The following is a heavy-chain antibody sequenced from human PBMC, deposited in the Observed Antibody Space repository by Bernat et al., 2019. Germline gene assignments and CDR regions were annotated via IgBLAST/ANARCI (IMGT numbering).Heavy chain of an antibody. CDR3: ARDGGGRGYDYDYYYGMDV. Sequence: QVQLQESGPGLVKPSQTLSLTCTVSGGSISSGGYYWSWIRQHPGKGLEWIGYIYYSGSTYYNPSLKSRVTISVETSKNQFSLKLSSVTAADTAVYYCARDGGGRGYDYDYYYGMDVWGQGTTVTVSS. CDR2: IYYSGST. CDR1: GGSISSGGYY. J-gene: IGHJ6*02. V-gene: IGHV4-31*03. D-gene: IGHD5-12*01.